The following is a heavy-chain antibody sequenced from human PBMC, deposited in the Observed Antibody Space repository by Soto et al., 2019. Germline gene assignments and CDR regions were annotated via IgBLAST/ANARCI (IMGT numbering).Heavy chain of an antibody. CDR3: FSSRGY. D-gene: IGHD3-10*01. CDR1: GVSVNSGNYY. Sequence: QVQLQESGPGLVKPSETLSLTCSVSGVSVNSGNYYWHWIRQPPGKGLEWIGHIYYSGSTNYNPSLTSRVTISLDMSKNQFSLKLNSVTAADTAVYYCFSSRGYWGQGTLVTVSS. J-gene: IGHJ4*02. CDR2: IYYSGST. V-gene: IGHV4-61*01.